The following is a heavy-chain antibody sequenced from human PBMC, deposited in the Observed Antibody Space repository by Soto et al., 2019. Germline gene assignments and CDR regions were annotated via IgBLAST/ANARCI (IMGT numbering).Heavy chain of an antibody. Sequence: TSETLSLTCTVSGGSISSYYWSWIRQPPGKGLEWIGYIYYSGSTNYDPSLKSRVTISVDTSKNQFSLKLSSVTAADTAVYYCARGQDDSSGYHDAFDIWGQGTMVTV. V-gene: IGHV4-59*01. CDR1: GGSISSYY. D-gene: IGHD3-22*01. J-gene: IGHJ3*02. CDR3: ARGQDDSSGYHDAFDI. CDR2: IYYSGST.